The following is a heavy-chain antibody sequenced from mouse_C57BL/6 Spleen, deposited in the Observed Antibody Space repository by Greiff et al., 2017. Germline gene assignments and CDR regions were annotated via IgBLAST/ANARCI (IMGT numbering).Heavy chain of an antibody. V-gene: IGHV1-55*01. J-gene: IGHJ3*01. Sequence: QVQLQQPGAELVKPGASVKMSCKASGYTFTSYWITWVKQRPGQGLEWIGDIYPGSGSTNYNEKFKSKATLTVDTSSSTAYMQLSSLTSEDAAFYCCARIGGDYDWFAYWGQGTLVTVSA. CDR2: IYPGSGST. CDR3: ARIGGDYDWFAY. D-gene: IGHD2-4*01. CDR1: GYTFTSYW.